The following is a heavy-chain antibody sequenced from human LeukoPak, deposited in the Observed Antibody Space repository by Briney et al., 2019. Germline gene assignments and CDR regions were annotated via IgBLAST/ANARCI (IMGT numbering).Heavy chain of an antibody. CDR2: IYYSGRA. CDR1: GGSISSGDYY. V-gene: IGHV4-30-4*01. CDR3: ARGLARFHGSASDY. Sequence: SETLSLTCTVSGGSISSGDYYWSWIRQPPGKGLEWFGYIYYSGRAYYNPALKSQVTISVDTSKNQFSLKLSSVTAADTAVYYCARGLARFHGSASDYWGQGALVTVSS. D-gene: IGHD2-2*03. J-gene: IGHJ4*02.